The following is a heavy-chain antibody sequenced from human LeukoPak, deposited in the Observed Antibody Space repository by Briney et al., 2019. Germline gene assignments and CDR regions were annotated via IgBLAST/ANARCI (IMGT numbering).Heavy chain of an antibody. D-gene: IGHD6-19*01. CDR3: ARVGSSGRWFDY. J-gene: IGHJ4*02. V-gene: IGHV4-31*03. CDR2: IYYSGST. CDR1: GGSISSGGYY. Sequence: PSETLSLTCTLSGGSISSGGYYWSWIRQHPGKGLEWIGYIYYSGSTYYNPSLKSRVTISVDTSKNQFSLKLSSVTAADTAVYYCARVGSSGRWFDYWGQGTLVTVSS.